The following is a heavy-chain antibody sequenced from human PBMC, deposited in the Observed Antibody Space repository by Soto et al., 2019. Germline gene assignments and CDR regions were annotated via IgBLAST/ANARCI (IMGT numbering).Heavy chain of an antibody. CDR2: IYYSGST. D-gene: IGHD3-10*01. Sequence: QVQLQESGPGLVMPSQTLSLTCTVSGGSITSDNYCWTWIRQHPVKGLEWMGHIYYSGSTSYNPSLTSRVTISIDTSKNQFSLKLTSVTAADTAVYYYARDGDYFGSGSPPLLSKWGQGTLVTVSS. V-gene: IGHV4-31*03. CDR3: ARDGDYFGSGSPPLLSK. CDR1: GGSITSDNYC. J-gene: IGHJ4*02.